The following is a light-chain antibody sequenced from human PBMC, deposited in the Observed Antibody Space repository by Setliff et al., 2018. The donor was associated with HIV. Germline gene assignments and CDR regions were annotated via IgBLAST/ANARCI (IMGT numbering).Light chain of an antibody. CDR1: ESISTY. J-gene: IGKJ4*01. Sequence: DIQMTQSPSSLSASVGDRVTITCRASESISTYLNWYEQQPGRAPKLLIFAASSLQSGVPSRFSGSGSGTDFTLTISSLQPEDFATYYCQQSYSMPLTFGGGTKEDIK. V-gene: IGKV1-39*01. CDR3: QQSYSMPLT. CDR2: AAS.